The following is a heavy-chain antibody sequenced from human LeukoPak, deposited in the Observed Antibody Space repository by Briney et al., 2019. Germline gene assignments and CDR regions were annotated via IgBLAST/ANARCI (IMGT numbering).Heavy chain of an antibody. CDR3: ARDLKDCSGGSCYGTDY. J-gene: IGHJ4*02. Sequence: SETLSLTCAVYGGSFSGYYWSWIRQSPGRGLEWIGEMNHSGSTNHNPSLKSRVTISVDTSKNQFSLKLRSVTAADTAVYYCARDLKDCSGGSCYGTDYWGQGTLVTVSS. CDR2: MNHSGST. D-gene: IGHD2-15*01. V-gene: IGHV4-34*01. CDR1: GGSFSGYY.